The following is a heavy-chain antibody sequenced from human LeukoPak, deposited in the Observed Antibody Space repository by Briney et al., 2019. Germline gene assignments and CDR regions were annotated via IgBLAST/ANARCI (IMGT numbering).Heavy chain of an antibody. CDR3: ASLLDYTSGTGV. J-gene: IGHJ6*04. D-gene: IGHD3-10*01. CDR2: ITPLFGTS. CDR1: GGTFSSYT. V-gene: IGHV1-69*13. Sequence: ASVEVSCKASGGTFSSYTISWVRQAPGQGLEWMGGITPLFGTSNYAQKFQDRLTVDADESTNTVSMELSSLRSEDSAVYYCASLLDYTSGTGVWGKGTTVTISS.